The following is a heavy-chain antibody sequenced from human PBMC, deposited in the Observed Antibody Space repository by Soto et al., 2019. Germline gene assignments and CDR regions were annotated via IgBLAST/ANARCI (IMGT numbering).Heavy chain of an antibody. D-gene: IGHD3-10*01. V-gene: IGHV3-23*01. Sequence: GGSLRLSCAASGFTFSSYAMSWVRQAPGKGLEWVSAISGSGGSTYYADSVKGRFTISRDNSKNTLYLQMNSLRAEDTAVYYCAKEAGFGESKFYYYYMDVWGKGTTVTVSS. CDR2: ISGSGGST. CDR3: AKEAGFGESKFYYYYMDV. CDR1: GFTFSSYA. J-gene: IGHJ6*03.